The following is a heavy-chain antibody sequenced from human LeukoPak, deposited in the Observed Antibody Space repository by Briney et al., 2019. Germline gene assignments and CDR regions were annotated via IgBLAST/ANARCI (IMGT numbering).Heavy chain of an antibody. CDR2: ISSSGSTI. CDR3: ARVLRDGDYFA. J-gene: IGHJ5*02. V-gene: IGHV3-48*03. Sequence: PGGSLRLSCAASGFTFSSYEMNWVRQAPGKGLEWVSYISSSGSTICYADSVKGRFTISRDNAKNSLYLQMNSLRAEDTAVYYCARVLRDGDYFAWGQGTLVTVSS. D-gene: IGHD4-17*01. CDR1: GFTFSSYE.